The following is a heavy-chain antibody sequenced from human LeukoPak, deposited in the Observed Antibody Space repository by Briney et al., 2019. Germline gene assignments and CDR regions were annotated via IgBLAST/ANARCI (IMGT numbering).Heavy chain of an antibody. Sequence: SETLSLTCAVYGGSFSGYYWSWIRQSPGKGLEWIGEINHSGSTNYNPSLKSRVTISVDTSKNQFSLKLSSVTAADTAVYYCARGSYCSSPTCREFYYYYGMDVWGQGTTVTVSS. CDR2: INHSGST. D-gene: IGHD2-2*01. J-gene: IGHJ6*02. CDR1: GGSFSGYY. CDR3: ARGSYCSSPTCREFYYYYGMDV. V-gene: IGHV4-34*01.